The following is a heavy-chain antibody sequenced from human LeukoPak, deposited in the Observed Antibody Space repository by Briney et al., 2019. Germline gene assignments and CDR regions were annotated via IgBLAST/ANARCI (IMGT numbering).Heavy chain of an antibody. CDR1: AFCFSAYT. V-gene: IGHV3-11*01. CDR3: ARDKGLYYYESYGTYREGAGAFES. D-gene: IGHD3-22*01. J-gene: IGHJ3*02. Sequence: GGSLRLSCAASAFCFSAYTLNWIRQAPGKGLEWVSSHNGDGTTIHYAPSVKGRFTIPRDHAKTSLYLDTLYLAAEDPALYHCARDKGLYYYESYGTYREGAGAFESWGQGTMVTVSS. CDR2: HNGDGTTI.